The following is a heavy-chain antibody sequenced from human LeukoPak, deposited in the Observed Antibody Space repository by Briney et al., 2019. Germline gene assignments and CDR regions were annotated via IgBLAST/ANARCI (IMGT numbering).Heavy chain of an antibody. CDR3: ARVAVAGGGYFDY. V-gene: IGHV3-72*01. Sequence: GGSLRLSCAASAFSFSDYHMDWVRQAPGKGLEWVGRSRRKANSYTTEYAASVKGRFSISRDDSKNSVYLQMNSLKTEDTAVYYCARVAVAGGGYFDYWGQGTLVTVSS. CDR1: AFSFSDYH. D-gene: IGHD6-19*01. CDR2: SRRKANSYTT. J-gene: IGHJ4*02.